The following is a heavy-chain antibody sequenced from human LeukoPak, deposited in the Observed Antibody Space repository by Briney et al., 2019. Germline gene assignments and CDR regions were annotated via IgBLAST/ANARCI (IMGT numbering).Heavy chain of an antibody. Sequence: SETLSLTCTVSGGSISSYYWSWIRQPAGKGLEWIGRIYTSGSTNYNPSPKSRVTMSVDTSKNQFSLKLSSVTAADTAVYYCARDREGMGQLLYYGTYYYYYMDVWGKGTTVTVSS. V-gene: IGHV4-4*07. J-gene: IGHJ6*03. CDR3: ARDREGMGQLLYYGTYYYYYMDV. CDR1: GGSISSYY. CDR2: IYTSGST. D-gene: IGHD2-2*02.